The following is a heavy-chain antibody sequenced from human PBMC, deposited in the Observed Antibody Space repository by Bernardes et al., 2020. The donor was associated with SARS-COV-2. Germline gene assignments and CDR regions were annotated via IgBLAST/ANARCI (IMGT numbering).Heavy chain of an antibody. CDR3: ARELRGYSYGYYGMDV. Sequence: ASVKVSCKASGYTFTGYYMHWVRQAPGQGLEWMGWINPNSGGTNYAQKFQGWVTMTRDTSISTAYMELSRLRSDDTAVYYCARELRGYSYGYYGMDVWGQGTTVTVSS. CDR2: INPNSGGT. J-gene: IGHJ6*02. CDR1: GYTFTGYY. D-gene: IGHD5-18*01. V-gene: IGHV1-2*04.